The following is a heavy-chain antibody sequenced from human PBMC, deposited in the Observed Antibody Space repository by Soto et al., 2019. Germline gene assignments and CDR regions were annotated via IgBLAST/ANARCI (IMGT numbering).Heavy chain of an antibody. Sequence: SETLSLTCTVSGGSISSSSYYWGWIRQPPGKGLEWIGNIYYSGSTYYNPSLKSRLTISVDTSKNQFSLKLTSVTAADTGVYYCAREGFGHYGTDVWGQGTTVTVSS. V-gene: IGHV4-30-4*08. J-gene: IGHJ6*02. CDR2: IYYSGST. CDR3: AREGFGHYGTDV. D-gene: IGHD3-16*01. CDR1: GGSISSSSYY.